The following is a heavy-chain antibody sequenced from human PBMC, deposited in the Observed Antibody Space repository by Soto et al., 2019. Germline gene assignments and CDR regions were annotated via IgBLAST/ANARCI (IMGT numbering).Heavy chain of an antibody. CDR3: VRDGTKTLRDWCDP. D-gene: IGHD1-1*01. V-gene: IGHV4-4*07. J-gene: IGHJ5*02. Sequence: QVQLQESGPGLVKPSETLSLTCTVSGASISGFYWSWIRKSAGKGLEWIGRIYATGTTDYNPSLKSRVMLSVDTSKKQFCLRFRSVIAADAAVYYCVRDGTKTLRDWCDPWGQGISVTVSS. CDR1: GASISGFY. CDR2: IYATGTT.